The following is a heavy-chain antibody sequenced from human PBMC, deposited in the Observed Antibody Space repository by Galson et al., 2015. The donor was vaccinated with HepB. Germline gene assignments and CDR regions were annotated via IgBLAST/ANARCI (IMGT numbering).Heavy chain of an antibody. Sequence: SVKVSCKASGYTFTSHVMHWVRQAPGQRLEWVGWINSGNGNTRYSENFEGRIIITRDTPARTVYMELRSLRSADTAVYYCAREKLQLQGSYYYYYAMDVWGQGTTVTVSS. CDR3: AREKLQLQGSYYYYYAMDV. D-gene: IGHD1-7*01. CDR2: INSGNGNT. CDR1: GYTFTSHV. J-gene: IGHJ6*02. V-gene: IGHV1-3*01.